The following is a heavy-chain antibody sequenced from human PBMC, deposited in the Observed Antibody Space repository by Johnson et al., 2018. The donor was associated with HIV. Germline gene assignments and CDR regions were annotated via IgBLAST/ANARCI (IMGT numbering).Heavy chain of an antibody. V-gene: IGHV3-30*02. CDR2: IRYDGSNK. CDR1: GFTFSSYG. D-gene: IGHD1-1*01. CDR3: AAPPERTGADDAFDI. Sequence: QVQLVESGGGVVQPVGSLRLSCAASGFTFSSYGMHWVRQAPGKGLEWVAFIRYDGSNKYYADSVKGRFTISRDNSKNTLYLQMNSLRAEDTAVYYCAAPPERTGADDAFDIWGQGTMVTVSS. J-gene: IGHJ3*02.